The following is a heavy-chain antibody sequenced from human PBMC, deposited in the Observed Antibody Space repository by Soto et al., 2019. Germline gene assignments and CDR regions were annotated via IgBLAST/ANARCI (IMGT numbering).Heavy chain of an antibody. CDR1: GYTFTHYA. CDR2: INAGSGNT. J-gene: IGHJ5*02. CDR3: ARGLAADGA. Sequence: QVQLVQSGAEVKKPGASVKVSCTASGYTFTHYAIHWVRLAPGQRLEWMGFINAGSGNTKYSQTFQGRLTFTKDTSASTAYMDLSILRSEDTAIYYCARGLAADGAWGQGTLVTVSS. V-gene: IGHV1-3*01. D-gene: IGHD6-13*01.